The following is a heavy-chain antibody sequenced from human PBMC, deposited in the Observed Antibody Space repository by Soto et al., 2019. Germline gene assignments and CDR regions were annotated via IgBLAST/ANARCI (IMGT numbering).Heavy chain of an antibody. D-gene: IGHD6-19*01. CDR2: IGTAGDT. CDR3: ARGPMTEVAGTHFLYYYMDV. V-gene: IGHV3-13*01. Sequence: GGSLRLSCAASGFTFSSYDMHWVRQATGKGLEWVSAIGTAGDTYYPGSVKGRFTISRENAKNSLYLQMNSLRAGDTAVYYCARGPMTEVAGTHFLYYYMDVWGKGTTVTVSS. CDR1: GFTFSSYD. J-gene: IGHJ6*03.